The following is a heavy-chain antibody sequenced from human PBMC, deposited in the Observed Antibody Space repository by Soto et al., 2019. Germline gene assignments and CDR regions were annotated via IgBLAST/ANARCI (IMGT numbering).Heavy chain of an antibody. CDR1: GGSISSSSFY. V-gene: IGHV4-39*01. Sequence: SETLSLTCAVSGGSISSSSFYWGWIRQPPGKGLEWIGSFYYSESTYYNPSLKSRVIISVDTSKNQFSPKLSSVTAADTAVYYCATITIFGVVPNYFDYWGQGTLVT. CDR2: FYYSEST. J-gene: IGHJ4*02. CDR3: ATITIFGVVPNYFDY. D-gene: IGHD3-3*01.